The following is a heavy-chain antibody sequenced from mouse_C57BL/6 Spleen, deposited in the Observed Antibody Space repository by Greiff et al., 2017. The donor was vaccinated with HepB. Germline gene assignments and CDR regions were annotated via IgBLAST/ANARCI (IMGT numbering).Heavy chain of an antibody. CDR1: GFTFSSYA. CDR3: AREVITTVGSYYFDY. D-gene: IGHD1-1*01. J-gene: IGHJ2*01. V-gene: IGHV5-4*01. Sequence: EVQVVESGGGLVKPGGSLKLSCAASGFTFSSYAMSWVRQTPEKRLEWVATISDGGSYTYYPDNVKGRFTISRDNAKNNLYLQMSHLKSEDTAMYYCAREVITTVGSYYFDYWGQGTTLTVSS. CDR2: ISDGGSYT.